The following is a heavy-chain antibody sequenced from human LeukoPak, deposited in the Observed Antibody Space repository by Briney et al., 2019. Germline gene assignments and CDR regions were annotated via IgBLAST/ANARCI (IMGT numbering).Heavy chain of an antibody. CDR3: ARDRISGWYSDY. D-gene: IGHD6-19*01. Sequence: ASVKVPCKASGGTFSSYAISWVRQAPGQGLEWMGGIIPIFGTANYAQKFQGRVTITADESTSTAYMELSSLRSEDTAMYYCARDRISGWYSDYWGQGTLVTVSS. V-gene: IGHV1-69*01. CDR1: GGTFSSYA. CDR2: IIPIFGTA. J-gene: IGHJ4*02.